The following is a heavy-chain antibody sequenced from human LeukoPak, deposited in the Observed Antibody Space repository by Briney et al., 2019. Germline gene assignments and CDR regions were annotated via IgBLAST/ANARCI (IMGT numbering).Heavy chain of an antibody. CDR1: GYSFTNYW. Sequence: HGESLKISCKGSGYSFTNYWIGWVRQMPGKGLEWMGIIYPGDSDTRYSPSFQGQVTISADKSINTAYLQWSSLKASDTAMYYCARHSANGGNCCDLDYWGQGTLVTVSS. CDR2: IYPGDSDT. D-gene: IGHD2-15*01. J-gene: IGHJ4*02. V-gene: IGHV5-51*01. CDR3: ARHSANGGNCCDLDY.